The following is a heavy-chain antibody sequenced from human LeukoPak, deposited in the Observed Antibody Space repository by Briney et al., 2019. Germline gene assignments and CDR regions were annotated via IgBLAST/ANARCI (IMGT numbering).Heavy chain of an antibody. CDR2: ISYDGSNK. V-gene: IGHV3-30*18. J-gene: IGHJ4*02. D-gene: IGHD5-18*01. CDR3: AKEVGNSYGQYYFDY. Sequence: GGSLRLSCAASGFTFSSYGMHWVRQAPGKGLEWVAVISYDGSNKYYADSVKGRFTISRDNSKNTLYLQMNSLRAEDTAVYYCAKEVGNSYGQYYFDYWGQGTLVTVSS. CDR1: GFTFSSYG.